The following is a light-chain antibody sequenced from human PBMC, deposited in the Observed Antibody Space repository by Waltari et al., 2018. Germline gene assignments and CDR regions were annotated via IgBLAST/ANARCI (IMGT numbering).Light chain of an antibody. J-gene: IGKJ1*01. Sequence: DIQMTQSPSSLSASVGDRVTLTSRAGQTIATYLNWYQQKPGEAPKLLIFGAFNLESGVPSRFTGTGYGTEFTLTIRSLQPEDFATYVCQQGYNTPWTFGQGTRVEI. CDR3: QQGYNTPWT. V-gene: IGKV1-39*01. CDR1: QTIATY. CDR2: GAF.